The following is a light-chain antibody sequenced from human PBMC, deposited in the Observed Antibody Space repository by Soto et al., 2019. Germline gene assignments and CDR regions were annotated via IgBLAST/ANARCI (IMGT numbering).Light chain of an antibody. J-gene: IGLJ1*01. CDR1: SSDGGGYDY. CDR2: EVS. Sequence: QSVLTQPPSASGSPGQRVTISCTGTSSDGGGYDYVSWYQQYPGKAPKLLIYEVSKRPSGVPDRFSGSKTGNTASLTVSGLQADDEADYFCTSYAGDNNYLFGTGSKVTVL. V-gene: IGLV2-8*01. CDR3: TSYAGDNNYL.